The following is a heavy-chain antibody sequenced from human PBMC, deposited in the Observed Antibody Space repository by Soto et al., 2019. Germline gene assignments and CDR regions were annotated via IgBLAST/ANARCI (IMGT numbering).Heavy chain of an antibody. CDR2: ISGSGSTI. CDR1: GFTFSNNY. V-gene: IGHV3-11*01. CDR3: ASLYRYFDY. Sequence: QVQLVESGGGLVKPGGSRRLSCEASGFTFSNNYMSWIRQVPGKGLEWVSYISGSGSTIYYADSVKGRFTISRDNAKNSLYLQMNSLRAEDTAVYYCASLYRYFDYWGQGTLVTVSS. J-gene: IGHJ4*02.